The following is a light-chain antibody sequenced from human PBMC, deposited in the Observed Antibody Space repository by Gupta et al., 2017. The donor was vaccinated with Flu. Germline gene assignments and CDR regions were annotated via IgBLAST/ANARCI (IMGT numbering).Light chain of an antibody. CDR3: SAYAGNNNLV. J-gene: IGLJ3*02. Sequence: SALTQPPSASGSPGPSVTISCTGTSSDVGAYHYVSWYQQYPGKAPKLMIYEVTKRTSGVPDRFSGSKSSSTASLTVSGLKAEEEADYYCSAYAGNNNLVFGGGTKLTVL. CDR1: SSDVGAYHY. CDR2: EVT. V-gene: IGLV2-8*01.